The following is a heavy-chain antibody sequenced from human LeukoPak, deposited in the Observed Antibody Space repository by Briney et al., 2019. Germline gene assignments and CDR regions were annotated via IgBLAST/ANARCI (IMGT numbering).Heavy chain of an antibody. CDR2: INPSGGST. Sequence: ASVTVSCKASGYTFTSYYMHWVRQAPGQGLEWMGIINPSGGSTSYAQKFQGRVTMTRDMSTSTVYMELSSLRSEDTAVYYCARARRHSSSWYYFDYWGQGTLVTVSS. V-gene: IGHV1-46*01. CDR1: GYTFTSYY. CDR3: ARARRHSSSWYYFDY. J-gene: IGHJ4*02. D-gene: IGHD6-13*01.